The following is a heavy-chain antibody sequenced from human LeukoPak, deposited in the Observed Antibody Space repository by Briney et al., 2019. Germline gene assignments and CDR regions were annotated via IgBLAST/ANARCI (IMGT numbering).Heavy chain of an antibody. J-gene: IGHJ3*02. CDR1: GFTFSSYE. CDR2: IGSSGSTI. CDR3: ARVGRWLQLGAFDI. D-gene: IGHD5-24*01. V-gene: IGHV3-48*03. Sequence: GGSLRLSCAASGFTFSSYEMNWVRQAPGKGLEWVSYIGSSGSTIYYADSVKGRLTISRDNAKNSLYLQMNSLRAEDTAVYYCARVGRWLQLGAFDIWGQGTMVTVSS.